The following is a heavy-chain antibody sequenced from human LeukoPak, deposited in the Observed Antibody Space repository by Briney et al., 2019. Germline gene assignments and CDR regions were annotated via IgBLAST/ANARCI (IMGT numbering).Heavy chain of an antibody. V-gene: IGHV3-30*04. CDR2: ISYDGSNK. CDR3: ARHRGFEPYYFDY. D-gene: IGHD3-9*01. Sequence: PGRSLRLSCAASGITFSSYAMHWVRQAPGKGLEWVAVISYDGSNKYYADSVKGRFTISRDNSKNTLYLQMNSLRAEDTAVYYCARHRGFEPYYFDYWGQGTLVTVSS. J-gene: IGHJ4*02. CDR1: GITFSSYA.